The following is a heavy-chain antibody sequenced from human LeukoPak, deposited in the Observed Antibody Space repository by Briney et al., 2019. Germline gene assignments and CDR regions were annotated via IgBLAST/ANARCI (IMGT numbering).Heavy chain of an antibody. J-gene: IGHJ4*02. CDR1: GYTFTGYY. CDR2: INPNSGGT. CDR3: ARTYTVSSDFDY. V-gene: IGHV1-2*02. Sequence: ASVTVSCKASGYTFTGYYVHWVRQAHGQGIEWMGWINPNSGGTNYAKRFQDRVSMTRDTYISTAYMELSRLRSDDTAVYYCARTYTVSSDFDYWGLGTLVTVSS. D-gene: IGHD6-6*01.